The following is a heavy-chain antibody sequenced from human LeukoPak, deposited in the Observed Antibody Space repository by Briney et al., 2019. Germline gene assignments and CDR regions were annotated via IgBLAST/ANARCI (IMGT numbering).Heavy chain of an antibody. V-gene: IGHV3-23*01. Sequence: GGSLRLSCAASGFTFSSYAMTWVRQAPGQGLEWVSAISVGGGSTSYADSVKGRFTISRDNSQNTLYLQMNSLRAEDTAVYYCARDPGGSLYYFDYWGQGTLVTVSS. D-gene: IGHD6-13*01. CDR2: ISVGGGST. J-gene: IGHJ4*02. CDR1: GFTFSSYA. CDR3: ARDPGGSLYYFDY.